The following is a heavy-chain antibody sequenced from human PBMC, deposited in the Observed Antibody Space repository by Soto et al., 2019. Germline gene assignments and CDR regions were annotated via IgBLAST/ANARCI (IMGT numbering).Heavy chain of an antibody. CDR1: GFTFSSYG. D-gene: IGHD3-22*01. J-gene: IGHJ4*01. V-gene: IGHV3-30*18. CDR3: AKEAHSSGYGSYFTH. CDR2: VSNAGSIQ. Sequence: PGGSLRLSCAASGFTFSSYGMHWVRQAPGKGLEWVAVVSNAGSIQYYADSVKGRFTISRDNSKNTLYLQMNSLRADDTAVYYCAKEAHSSGYGSYFTHWGHGTLVTVSS.